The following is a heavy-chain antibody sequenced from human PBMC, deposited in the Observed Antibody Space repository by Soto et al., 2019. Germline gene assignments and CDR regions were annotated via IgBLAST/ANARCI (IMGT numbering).Heavy chain of an antibody. J-gene: IGHJ4*02. V-gene: IGHV3-30-3*01. CDR1: GFSFSISP. D-gene: IGHD7-27*01. CDR3: ARDPKTSGGQNWAFNYFDS. CDR2: ISYDGTNK. Sequence: QVQLVESGGGVVQPGRSLRLSCAASGFSFSISPMHWVRQAPGKGPEWVALISYDGTNKFYADSVKGRFTISRDNSKSTLYLEVDSLRPEEAAVYYCARDPKTSGGQNWAFNYFDSWGEGTLVTVSS.